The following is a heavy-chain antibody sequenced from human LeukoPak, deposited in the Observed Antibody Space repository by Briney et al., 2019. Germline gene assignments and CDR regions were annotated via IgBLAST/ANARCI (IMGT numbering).Heavy chain of an antibody. CDR2: FDPEDGET. D-gene: IGHD1-26*01. J-gene: IGHJ4*02. V-gene: IGHV1-24*01. CDR3: ATVVGAIYYLDY. Sequence: ASVKVSCKVSGYTLTELSMHWVRQAPGKGLEWMGGFDPEDGETIYAQKFQGRVTMTEDTSTDTAYMELSSLRSEDTAVYYCATVVGAIYYLDYWGQGTLVTVSS. CDR1: GYTLTELS.